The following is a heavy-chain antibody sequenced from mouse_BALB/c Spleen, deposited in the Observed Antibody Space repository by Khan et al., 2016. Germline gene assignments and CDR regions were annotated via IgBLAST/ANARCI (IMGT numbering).Heavy chain of an antibody. CDR3: TRRGMYYFGSSYVYVMDY. J-gene: IGHJ4*01. D-gene: IGHD1-1*01. V-gene: IGHV1-52*01. CDR2: IDPYDNKT. CDR1: GYTFTSYW. Sequence: QVQLQQSGAELVRPGASVKLSCKASGYTFTSYWMNWVKQRPEQGLEWIGRIDPYDNKTHYNQKFKDKAILTVDKSSSTAYMHLSSLTSEDSAVYYCTRRGMYYFGSSYVYVMDYWGQGTSVTVSS.